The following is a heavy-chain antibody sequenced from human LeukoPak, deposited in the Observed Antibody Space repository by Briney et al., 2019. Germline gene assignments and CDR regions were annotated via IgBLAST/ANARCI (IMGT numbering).Heavy chain of an antibody. CDR3: ARGGYYFFDS. CDR2: IKEDGSEK. Sequence: GGSLRLSCVASGFTYTIYWMSWVRQAPGKGLEWVANIKEDGSEKYYVDSVKGRFIISRDNAKTSLFLQMNNLRVEDTAVYYCARGGYYFFDSWGQGTLVTVSS. CDR1: GFTYTIYW. J-gene: IGHJ4*02. D-gene: IGHD3-22*01. V-gene: IGHV3-7*01.